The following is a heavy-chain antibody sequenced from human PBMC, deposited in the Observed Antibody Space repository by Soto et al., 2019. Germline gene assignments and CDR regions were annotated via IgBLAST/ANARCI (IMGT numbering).Heavy chain of an antibody. Sequence: SAAKLFYHAPTRTFTSTFTRSPLSTSGVGVGWIRQPPGKALEWLALIFWDDDKRYSPSLKSRLTIPKDTSKNQVVLTITNMDPVDAATYFCAHHGYYSYGMDVWGQGT. J-gene: IGHJ6*02. CDR3: AHHGYYSYGMDV. CDR1: RSPLSTSGVG. V-gene: IGHV2-5*02. CDR2: IFWDDDK.